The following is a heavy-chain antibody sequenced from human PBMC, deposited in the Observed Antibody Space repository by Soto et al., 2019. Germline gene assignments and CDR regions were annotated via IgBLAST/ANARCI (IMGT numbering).Heavy chain of an antibody. CDR2: IYHSGST. CDR1: GGSISSSNW. V-gene: IGHV4-4*02. CDR3: ARAGTGGSSGCDVARPYWFDP. D-gene: IGHD5-12*01. Sequence: QVQLQESGPGLVKPSGTLSLTCAVSGGSISSSNWWSWVRQPPGKGLEWIGEIYHSGSTNYNPSLKSRVTIAVDEATKQRALQLSSVTAADTAVYYWARAGTGGSSGCDVARPYWFDPWGQGTLVTVSS. J-gene: IGHJ5*02.